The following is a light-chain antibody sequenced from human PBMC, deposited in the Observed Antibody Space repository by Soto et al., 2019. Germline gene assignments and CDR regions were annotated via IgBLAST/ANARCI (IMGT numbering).Light chain of an antibody. CDR2: GAS. J-gene: IGKJ2*01. V-gene: IGKV1-12*01. CDR1: RDISNS. Sequence: DIQMTQSPSSVSPSVGDRLTITCRASRDISNSLAWYQQTPGKAPKLLLRGASSLHRGVPSRFSGGGAGTEFTLTISSLQPEDFATYYCQQTSAFPRTFGQGTKVEIK. CDR3: QQTSAFPRT.